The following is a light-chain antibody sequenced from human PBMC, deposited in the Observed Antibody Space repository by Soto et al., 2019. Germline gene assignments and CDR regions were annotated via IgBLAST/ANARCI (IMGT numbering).Light chain of an antibody. Sequence: QSALTQPASVSGSPGQSITVSCTGTGSDVGGYDFVSWYQHHPGKAPPLIIYEVVQRPSGVPDRFSGSKSGNTASLTVSGLQAADEADYFCKSYAGSNTYVFGSGTKLTVL. J-gene: IGLJ1*01. CDR2: EVV. CDR1: GSDVGGYDF. V-gene: IGLV2-8*01. CDR3: KSYAGSNTYV.